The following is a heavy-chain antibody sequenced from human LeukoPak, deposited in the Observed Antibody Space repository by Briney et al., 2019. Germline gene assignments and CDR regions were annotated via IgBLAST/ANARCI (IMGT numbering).Heavy chain of an antibody. V-gene: IGHV3-30-3*01. J-gene: IGHJ3*02. Sequence: PGRSLRLSCAASGFTFSSYAMHWVRQAPGKGLEWVAVISYDGSNKYYADSVKGRFTISRDNSKNTPYLQMNSLRAEDTAVYYCARDSLDAFDIWGQGTMVTVSS. CDR1: GFTFSSYA. CDR2: ISYDGSNK. CDR3: ARDSLDAFDI.